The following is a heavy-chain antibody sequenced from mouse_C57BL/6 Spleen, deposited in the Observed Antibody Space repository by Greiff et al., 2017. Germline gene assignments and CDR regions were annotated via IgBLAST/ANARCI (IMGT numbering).Heavy chain of an antibody. V-gene: IGHV1-85*01. D-gene: IGHD2-2*01. J-gene: IGHJ2*01. CDR3: ARSQGYGGEGYYFDY. Sequence: VQLQQSGPELVKPGASVKLSCKASGYTFTSYDINWVKQRPGQGLEWIGWFYPRDGSTKYNEKFKGKATLTVDTSSSTAYMELHSLTSEDSAVYVCARSQGYGGEGYYFDYWGQGTTLTLSS. CDR1: GYTFTSYD. CDR2: FYPRDGST.